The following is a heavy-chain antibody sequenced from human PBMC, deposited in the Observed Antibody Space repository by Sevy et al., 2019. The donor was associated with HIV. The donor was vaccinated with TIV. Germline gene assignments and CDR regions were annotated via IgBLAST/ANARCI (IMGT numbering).Heavy chain of an antibody. CDR1: GFTFSDYW. J-gene: IGHJ4*02. Sequence: GGSLRLSCASSGFTFSDYWMTWVRQAPEKGLEWVANIKQDGSEKYYVDSVKGRFTISRDNAKNSLYLQMTSLRADDTALYYCARGQLVQDYWGQRTLVTVSS. CDR3: ARGQLVQDY. V-gene: IGHV3-7*01. D-gene: IGHD1-1*01. CDR2: IKQDGSEK.